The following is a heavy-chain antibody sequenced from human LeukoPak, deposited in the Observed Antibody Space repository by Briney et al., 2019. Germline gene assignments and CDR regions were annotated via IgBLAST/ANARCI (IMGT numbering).Heavy chain of an antibody. CDR1: GGSIGTFH. CDR3: ARSAGIVGEEAWFDP. J-gene: IGHJ5*02. V-gene: IGHV4-4*09. CDR2: IFTTEVT. D-gene: IGHD1-26*01. Sequence: PPETLSLTCSVSGGSIGTFHWHWIRQPPGEGLEWIGYIFTTEVTNYSPSLKSGVTISVETSKNQFSLRLRSVNAADTAVYYCARSAGIVGEEAWFDPWGQGPLVTLSS.